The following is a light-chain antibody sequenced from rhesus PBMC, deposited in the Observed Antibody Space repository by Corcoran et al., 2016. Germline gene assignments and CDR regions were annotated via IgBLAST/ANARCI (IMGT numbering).Light chain of an antibody. V-gene: IGKV1S14*01. Sequence: DIQMTQSPSSLSASVGDKVTITCRASQGISNYLVWYQQKPGKAPKPLIYYASYLTRGVPSRFSGSGAGTDFLLTISSLQPEDFATYYFQQHVSSPYSFGQGTKVEIK. CDR3: QQHVSSPYS. J-gene: IGKJ2*01. CDR1: QGISNY. CDR2: YAS.